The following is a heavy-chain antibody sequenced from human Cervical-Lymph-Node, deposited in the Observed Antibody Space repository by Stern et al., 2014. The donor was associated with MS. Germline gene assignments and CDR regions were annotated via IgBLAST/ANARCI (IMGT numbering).Heavy chain of an antibody. D-gene: IGHD3-10*01. CDR2: VSYDGTQR. CDR3: ARGGRGVGLEY. V-gene: IGHV3-30-3*01. CDR1: GFTFTTYA. J-gene: IGHJ4*02. Sequence: QVQLVQSGGGVVQPGRSLRLSCVVSGFTFTTYAMHWVRQAPGKGLEWVAFVSYDGTQRNSTDSVKARFPISRDNSKNTLYLHMNSLRDEDTAVYFCARGGRGVGLEYWGQGALVTVPS.